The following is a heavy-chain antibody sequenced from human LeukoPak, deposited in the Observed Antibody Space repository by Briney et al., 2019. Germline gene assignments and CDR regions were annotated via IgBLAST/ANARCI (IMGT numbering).Heavy chain of an antibody. CDR2: IYHSGST. Sequence: KPSETLSLTCTVSGYSISSGYYWGWIRQPPGKGLEWIGSIYHSGSTYYNPSLKSRVTISVDTSKNQFSLKLSSVTAADTAVYYCARVDSEMRGHYFDYWGQGTLVTVSS. D-gene: IGHD3-10*01. CDR3: ARVDSEMRGHYFDY. CDR1: GYSISSGYY. J-gene: IGHJ4*02. V-gene: IGHV4-38-2*02.